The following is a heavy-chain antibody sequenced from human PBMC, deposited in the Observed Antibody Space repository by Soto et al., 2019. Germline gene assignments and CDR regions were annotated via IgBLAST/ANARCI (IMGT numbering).Heavy chain of an antibody. V-gene: IGHV3-23*01. CDR3: AKGGGSKDYYDTSGYYLYYYYAMDV. Sequence: EVQLLESGGGLVQPGGSLRLSCAASGFTFSSYAMTWVRQAPGKGLEWVSALSGSGVSTYYEDSVKGRFTISRDNSKNKLYLQMNSLRAEDTAVYYCAKGGGSKDYYDTSGYYLYYYYAMDVWGQGTTVTVSS. J-gene: IGHJ6*02. CDR2: LSGSGVST. CDR1: GFTFSSYA. D-gene: IGHD3-22*01.